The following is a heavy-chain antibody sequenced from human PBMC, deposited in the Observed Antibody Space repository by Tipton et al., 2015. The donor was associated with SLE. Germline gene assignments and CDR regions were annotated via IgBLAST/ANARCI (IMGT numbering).Heavy chain of an antibody. J-gene: IGHJ4*02. Sequence: TLSLTCTVSGYSISSGYYWGWIRQPPGKGLEWIGSIYHSGSTYYNPSLKSRVTISVDTSKNQFSLKLSSVTAADTAVYYCAREGSSSSYDYWGQGTLVTVSS. V-gene: IGHV4-38-2*02. CDR1: GYSISSGYY. CDR3: AREGSSSSYDY. CDR2: IYHSGST. D-gene: IGHD6-13*01.